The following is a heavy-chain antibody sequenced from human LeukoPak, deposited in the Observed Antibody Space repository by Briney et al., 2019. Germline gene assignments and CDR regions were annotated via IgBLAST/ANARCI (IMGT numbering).Heavy chain of an antibody. D-gene: IGHD3-3*01. Sequence: SETLSLTCTVSGHSISSGYYWGWIRHPPGKGLEWIGSIHHSGSTYYNPSLKSRVTISVDTSRNQFSLKLSSVTAADTAVYYCARDWGVLRYFDYWGQGTLVTVSS. CDR2: IHHSGST. CDR1: GHSISSGYY. J-gene: IGHJ4*02. CDR3: ARDWGVLRYFDY. V-gene: IGHV4-38-2*02.